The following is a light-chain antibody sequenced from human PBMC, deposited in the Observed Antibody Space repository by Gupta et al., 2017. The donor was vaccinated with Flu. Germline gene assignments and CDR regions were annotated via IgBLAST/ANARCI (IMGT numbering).Light chain of an antibody. CDR3: QHDCSSNT. J-gene: IGKJ2*01. CDR2: AAS. Sequence: EIVLTQSPGTLSLSPGERATLSCRASQSVSSSYLAWYQQKPGQAPRLLINAASSRATGITDRFSGCGEVKDFTRTSSRRENEDCAAYYEQHDCSSNTFGQGTKMEIK. V-gene: IGKV3-20*01. CDR1: QSVSSSY.